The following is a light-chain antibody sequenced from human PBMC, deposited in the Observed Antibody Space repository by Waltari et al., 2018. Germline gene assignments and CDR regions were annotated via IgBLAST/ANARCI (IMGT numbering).Light chain of an antibody. CDR1: QNILSSSNNKNY. V-gene: IGKV4-1*01. J-gene: IGKJ4*01. CDR3: QQYYSTPLT. CDR2: WAS. Sequence: DIVMTQSPDSLAVSLGERATIDCTSSQNILSSSNNKNYLAWYQQKPRQPPKLLISWASTRESGVPDRFSGSGSGTDFTLTISSLQAEDVAVYYCQQYYSTPLTFGGGTKVEIK.